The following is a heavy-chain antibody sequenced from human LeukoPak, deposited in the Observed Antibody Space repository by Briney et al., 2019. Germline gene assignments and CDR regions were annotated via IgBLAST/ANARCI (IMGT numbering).Heavy chain of an antibody. J-gene: IGHJ4*02. CDR3: AKEGRSLQTY. D-gene: IGHD4-11*01. Sequence: GGSLRLSCATSGFMFSSNWMSWVRLAPGKGLEWVANIKEDGTETYYVDSVKGRFTISRDNAKNSLYLQMNSLRVEDTAVYYCAKEGRSLQTYWGQGTLVTVSS. V-gene: IGHV3-7*03. CDR2: IKEDGTET. CDR1: GFMFSSNW.